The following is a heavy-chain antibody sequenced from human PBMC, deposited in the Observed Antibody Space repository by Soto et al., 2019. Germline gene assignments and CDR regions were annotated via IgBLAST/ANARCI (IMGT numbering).Heavy chain of an antibody. Sequence: PSETLSLTCTVSGGSISSYYWSWIRQPPGKGLEWIGYIYYSGSTNYNPSPKSRVTISVDTSKNQFSLKLSSVTAADTAVYYCAREVEYSSSHPPGYNWFDPWGQGTLVTVSS. CDR2: IYYSGST. CDR1: GGSISSYY. J-gene: IGHJ5*02. D-gene: IGHD6-6*01. CDR3: AREVEYSSSHPPGYNWFDP. V-gene: IGHV4-59*01.